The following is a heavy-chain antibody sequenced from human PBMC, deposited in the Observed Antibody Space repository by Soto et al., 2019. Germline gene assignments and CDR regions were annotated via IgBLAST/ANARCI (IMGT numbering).Heavy chain of an antibody. CDR2: ISEFNGKT. CDR3: ARDRVPKSSGFFPFDY. CDR1: GYTFNIYG. J-gene: IGHJ4*01. Sequence: QIQLVQSGAEVKKPGASVKVSCKASGYTFNIYGINWVRQAPGQGLEWMGWISEFNGKTNNSPTVQGRVTMNTDPSTSTAYVELRSLRSDDTAVYSCARDRVPKSSGFFPFDYWGHGTLVTVSS. D-gene: IGHD3-22*01. V-gene: IGHV1-18*01.